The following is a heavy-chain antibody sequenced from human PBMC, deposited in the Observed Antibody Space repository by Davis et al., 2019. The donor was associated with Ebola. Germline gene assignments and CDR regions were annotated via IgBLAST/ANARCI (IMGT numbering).Heavy chain of an antibody. D-gene: IGHD3-10*01. CDR3: ARDPVVRGVGYGMDV. CDR2: INHSGSS. V-gene: IGHV4-34*01. CDR1: GGAFSGYY. Sequence: SETLSLTCAVYGGAFSGYYWSWIRQPPGKGLEWIGEINHSGSSKYNPSLKSRVTISVDTSKNQFSLKLNSVTAADTAVYYCARDPVVRGVGYGMDVWGKGTTVTVSS. J-gene: IGHJ6*04.